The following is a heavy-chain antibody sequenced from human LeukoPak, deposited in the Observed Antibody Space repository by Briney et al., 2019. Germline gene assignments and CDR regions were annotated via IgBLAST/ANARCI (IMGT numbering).Heavy chain of an antibody. CDR3: AKDDGGDYVGLDY. Sequence: PGGSLRLSCAASGFTFSSYGMHWVRQAPGKGLEWLAVITDDGSKKYYGGSVKGRFTISRDNSKHTLYLQMNSLRGEDTAVYYCAKDDGGDYVGLDYWGQGTLVTVSS. D-gene: IGHD4-17*01. J-gene: IGHJ4*02. CDR1: GFTFSSYG. CDR2: ITDDGSKK. V-gene: IGHV3-30*18.